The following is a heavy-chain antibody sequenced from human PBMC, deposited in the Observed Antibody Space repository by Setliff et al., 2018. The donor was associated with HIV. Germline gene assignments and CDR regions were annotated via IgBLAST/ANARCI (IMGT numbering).Heavy chain of an antibody. D-gene: IGHD3-16*01. CDR2: IYGDGDT. CDR1: GFSVSTNY. J-gene: IGHJ4*02. Sequence: PGGSLRLSCAASGFSVSTNYINWVRQAPEKGLEWVSIIYGDGDTYYADSVKGRFTITRDNAKNSVYLQMNSLRADDTAVYYCARDWDSEGGNLDYWGQGTLVTVSS. V-gene: IGHV3-66*01. CDR3: ARDWDSEGGNLDY.